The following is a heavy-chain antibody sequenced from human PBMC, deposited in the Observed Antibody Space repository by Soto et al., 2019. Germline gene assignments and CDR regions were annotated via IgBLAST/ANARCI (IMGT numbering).Heavy chain of an antibody. J-gene: IGHJ6*02. D-gene: IGHD6-19*01. CDR2: ISGSGIST. CDR1: GFTVRNYA. Sequence: GASVKVSGAASGFTVRNYAMNCVRRAPGKGLEWVSAISGSGISTYYAYTVKGRFTVSRDNSKATLYLEMNSLRDEDTAKYYCAKVLAVAVAYYYGMDVWGQGTTVTVSS. CDR3: AKVLAVAVAYYYGMDV. V-gene: IGHV3-23*01.